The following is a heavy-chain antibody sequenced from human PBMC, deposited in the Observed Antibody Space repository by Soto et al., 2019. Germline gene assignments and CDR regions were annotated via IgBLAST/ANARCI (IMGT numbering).Heavy chain of an antibody. CDR3: ARGPEGTRSSWQQDWYFDL. V-gene: IGHV4-4*02. CDR1: GGSISSSNW. Sequence: QVQLQESGPGLVKPSGTLSLTCAVSGGSISSSNWWSWVRQPPGKGLEWIGEIYHSGSTHYNPSLKGRVTISVDKSKSQFSLKLSSVTAADTAVYYCARGPEGTRSSWQQDWYFDLWGRGTLVTVSS. CDR2: IYHSGST. D-gene: IGHD6-13*01. J-gene: IGHJ2*01.